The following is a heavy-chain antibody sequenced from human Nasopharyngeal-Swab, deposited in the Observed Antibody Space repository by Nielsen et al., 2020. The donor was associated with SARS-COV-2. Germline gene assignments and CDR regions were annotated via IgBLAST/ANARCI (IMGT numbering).Heavy chain of an antibody. CDR1: GGSVSSGSYY. D-gene: IGHD1-14*01. CDR2: IYYSGST. Sequence: SETLSLTCTVSGGSVSSGSYYWSWIRQPPGKGLEWIGYIYYSGSTNYNPSLKSRVTISVDTSKNQFSLKLSSVTAADTAVCYCARGGIITPDAFDIWGQGTMVTVSS. CDR3: ARGGIITPDAFDI. J-gene: IGHJ3*02. V-gene: IGHV4-61*01.